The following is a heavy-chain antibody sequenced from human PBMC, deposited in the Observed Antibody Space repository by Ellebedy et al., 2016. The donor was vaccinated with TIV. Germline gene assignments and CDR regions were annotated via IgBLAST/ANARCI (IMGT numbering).Heavy chain of an antibody. Sequence: AASVKVSCKASGGTFSSYAISWVRQAPGQGLEWMGGIIPIFGTANYAQKFQGRVTITADESTSTAYMELSSLRSEDTAVYYCARGRMVVAATPFDYWGQGTLVTVSS. J-gene: IGHJ4*02. CDR3: ARGRMVVAATPFDY. CDR1: GGTFSSYA. V-gene: IGHV1-69*13. CDR2: IIPIFGTA. D-gene: IGHD2-15*01.